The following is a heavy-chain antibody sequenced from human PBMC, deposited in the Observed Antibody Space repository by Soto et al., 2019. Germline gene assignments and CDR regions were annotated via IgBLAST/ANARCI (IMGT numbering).Heavy chain of an antibody. CDR3: TSPGGYCSSTSCYRDRYYYYGMDV. V-gene: IGHV3-73*02. J-gene: IGHJ6*02. CDR2: IRSKANSYAT. CDR1: GFTFSGSA. Sequence: EVQLVESGGGLVQPGGSPKLSCAASGFTFSGSAMHWVRQASGKGLEWVGRIRSKANSYATAYAASVKGRFTISRDDSKNTAYLQMNSLKTEDTAVYYCTSPGGYCSSTSCYRDRYYYYGMDVWGQGTTVTVSS. D-gene: IGHD2-2*02.